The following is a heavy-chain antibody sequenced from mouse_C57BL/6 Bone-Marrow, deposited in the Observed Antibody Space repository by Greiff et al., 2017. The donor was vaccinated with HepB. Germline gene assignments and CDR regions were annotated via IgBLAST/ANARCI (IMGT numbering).Heavy chain of an antibody. Sequence: EVKLMESGGGLVKPGGSLKLSCAASGFTFSSYAMSWVRQTPEKRLEWVATISDGGSYTYYPDNVKGRFTISRDNAKNNLYLQMSHLKSEDTAMYYCARDPNWYYFDYWGQGTTLTVSS. J-gene: IGHJ2*01. CDR1: GFTFSSYA. CDR3: ARDPNWYYFDY. V-gene: IGHV5-4*01. D-gene: IGHD4-1*01. CDR2: ISDGGSYT.